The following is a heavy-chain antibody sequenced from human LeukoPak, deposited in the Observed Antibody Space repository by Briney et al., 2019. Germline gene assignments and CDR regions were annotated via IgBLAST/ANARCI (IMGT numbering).Heavy chain of an antibody. CDR2: ISYDGSNK. D-gene: IGHD3-10*01. CDR1: GFTFSSYA. J-gene: IGHJ6*03. V-gene: IGHV3-30*04. CDR3: AGYNKGFGELLLSRGYYYYYMDV. Sequence: GGSLRLSCAASGFTFSSYAMHWVRQAPGKGLEWVAVISYDGSNKYYADSVKGRFTISRDNSKNTLYLQMNSLRAEDTAVYYCAGYNKGFGELLLSRGYYYYYMDVWGKGTTVTVSS.